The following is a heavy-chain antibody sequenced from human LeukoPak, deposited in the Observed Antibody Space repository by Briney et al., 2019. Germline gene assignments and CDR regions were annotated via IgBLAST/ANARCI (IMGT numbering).Heavy chain of an antibody. CDR1: GYSFTNHP. J-gene: IGHJ4*02. CDR3: ARDVRGGEDY. D-gene: IGHD3-16*01. V-gene: IGHV1-18*01. Sequence: ASVKVSCKTSGYSFTNHPITWVRQPAGQGLEWVRWISEYSDITKYAQKFQGRVTLTKDTSTTTAYMELSSLTSDDTAVYYCARDVRGGEDYWGQGTLVTVSS. CDR2: ISEYSDIT.